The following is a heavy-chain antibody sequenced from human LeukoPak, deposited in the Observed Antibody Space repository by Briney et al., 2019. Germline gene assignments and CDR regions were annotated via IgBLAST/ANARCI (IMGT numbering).Heavy chain of an antibody. CDR3: ARGQTYYYDSSGYYYYYYYGMDV. CDR2: IYTSGST. Sequence: PSETLSLTCTVSGGSISSGSYYWSWIRQPAGKGLEWIGRIYTSGSTNYNPSLKSRVTISVDTFKNQFSLKLSSVTAADTAVYYCARGQTYYYDSSGYYYYYYYGMDVWGQGTTVTVSS. D-gene: IGHD3-22*01. V-gene: IGHV4-61*02. CDR1: GGSISSGSYY. J-gene: IGHJ6*02.